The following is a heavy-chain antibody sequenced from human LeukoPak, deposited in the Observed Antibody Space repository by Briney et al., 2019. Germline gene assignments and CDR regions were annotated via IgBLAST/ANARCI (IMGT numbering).Heavy chain of an antibody. D-gene: IGHD1-26*01. Sequence: SETLSLTCTVSGGSISSHYSSWIRQPPGKGMEWNGYIYYSGSTNYNPSLKSRVTISVDTSKNQFSLKLSSVTASDTAVYYCARCSGNYYYYYMDVWGKGTTVTVSS. CDR2: IYYSGST. J-gene: IGHJ6*03. CDR3: ARCSGNYYYYYMDV. V-gene: IGHV4-59*11. CDR1: GGSISSHY.